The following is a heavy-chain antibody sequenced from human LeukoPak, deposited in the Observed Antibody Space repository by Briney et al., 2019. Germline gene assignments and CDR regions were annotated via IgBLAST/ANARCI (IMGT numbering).Heavy chain of an antibody. CDR3: ASQVYCSAGSCYSNF. CDR2: IYYSSWST. V-gene: IGHV4-39*01. Sequence: PSETLSLTCTVSGGSISSRTYFWGWIRQPPGKGLEWIGNIYYSSWSTYYTPSLKSRVTISVHTSKNQFSLKLSSVTAADTAVYYCASQVYCSAGSCYSNFWGQGTLVTVSS. J-gene: IGHJ4*02. CDR1: GGSISSRTYF. D-gene: IGHD2-15*01.